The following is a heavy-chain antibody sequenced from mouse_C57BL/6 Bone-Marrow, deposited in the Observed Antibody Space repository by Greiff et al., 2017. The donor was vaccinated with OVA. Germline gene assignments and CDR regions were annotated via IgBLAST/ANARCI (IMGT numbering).Heavy chain of an antibody. CDR3: ARSIYYYGSSGAWFAY. V-gene: IGHV1-64*01. J-gene: IGHJ3*01. CDR1: GYTLTSYW. CDR2: IHPNSGST. D-gene: IGHD1-1*01. Sequence: QVQLQQPGAELVKPGASVKLSCKASGYTLTSYWMHWVKQRPGQGLEWIGMIHPNSGSTNYNEKFKSKATLTVDKSSSTAYMQLSSLTSEDSAVYYCARSIYYYGSSGAWFAYWGQGTLVTVSA.